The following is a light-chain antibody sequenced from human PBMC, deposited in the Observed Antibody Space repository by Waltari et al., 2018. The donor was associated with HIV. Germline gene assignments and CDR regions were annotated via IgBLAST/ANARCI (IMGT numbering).Light chain of an antibody. CDR2: WAS. Sequence: DIVMTQSPASLAVSLGDRATIKCKSSRTILYTSNNQNYLAWYQQKPGQPPKLLIYWASTRQPGVPDRFSGSGSGTDFTLTISSLQAEDVAVYSCQQYFATPPTFGGGTKVEIK. CDR1: RTILYTSNNQNY. V-gene: IGKV4-1*01. J-gene: IGKJ4*01. CDR3: QQYFATPPT.